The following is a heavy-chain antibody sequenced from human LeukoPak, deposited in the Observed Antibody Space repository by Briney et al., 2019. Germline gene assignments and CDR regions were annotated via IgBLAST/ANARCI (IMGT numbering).Heavy chain of an antibody. CDR2: IDPDGSEK. CDR1: GFTFGSYS. D-gene: IGHD3-22*01. J-gene: IGHJ4*02. CDR3: AIPSSYDGSRYYHAY. V-gene: IGHV3-7*01. Sequence: GGSLRLSCVASGFTFGSYSMTWVRQAPGKGLEWVANIDPDGSEKDYVESVKGRLTISRDNAKKILYLQMNSLRADDTAVYYFAIPSSYDGSRYYHAYWGQGTLVSVSS.